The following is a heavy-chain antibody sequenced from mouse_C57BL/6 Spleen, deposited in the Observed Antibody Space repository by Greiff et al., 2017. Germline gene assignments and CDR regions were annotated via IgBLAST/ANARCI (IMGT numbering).Heavy chain of an antibody. Sequence: VQLQESGAELVKPGASVKISCKASGYAFSSYWMNWVKQRPGKGLEWIGQIYPGDGDTNYNGKFKGKATLTADKSSSTAYMQLSSLTSEDSAVYFCARKDYSNYVWYFDVWGTGTTVTVSS. CDR1: GYAFSSYW. CDR2: IYPGDGDT. D-gene: IGHD2-5*01. J-gene: IGHJ1*03. CDR3: ARKDYSNYVWYFDV. V-gene: IGHV1-80*01.